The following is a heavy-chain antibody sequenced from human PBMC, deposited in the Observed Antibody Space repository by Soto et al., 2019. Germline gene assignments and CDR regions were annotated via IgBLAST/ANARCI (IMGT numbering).Heavy chain of an antibody. CDR2: ISGSGGTS. V-gene: IGHV3-23*01. J-gene: IGHJ4*01. CDR1: GFNFRSDA. D-gene: IGHD6-13*01. CDR3: AKGRGSSWTIDY. Sequence: DVELSESGGGLVQPGGSLRLSCAASGFNFRSDAMSWVRRAPGKGLEWVSAISGSGGTSYFADSVRGRFTISRDNSKNTLYLQLSSLRVEDTAEYLCAKGRGSSWTIDYWGHGTLVTVSS.